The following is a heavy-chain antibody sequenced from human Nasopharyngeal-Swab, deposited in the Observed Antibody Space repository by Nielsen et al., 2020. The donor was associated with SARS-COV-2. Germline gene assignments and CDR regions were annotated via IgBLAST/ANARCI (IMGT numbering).Heavy chain of an antibody. CDR1: GFALNNFV. J-gene: IGHJ4*02. CDR2: IWYDGSNK. CDR3: ARAYSSGWSYYFDY. V-gene: IGHV3-33*08. Sequence: GESLKISCAASGFALNNFVMQWIRQAPGKGLEWVAVIWYDGSNKYYADSVKGRFTISRDNSKNTLYLQMNSLRAEDTAVYYCARAYSSGWSYYFDYWGQGTLVTVSS. D-gene: IGHD6-19*01.